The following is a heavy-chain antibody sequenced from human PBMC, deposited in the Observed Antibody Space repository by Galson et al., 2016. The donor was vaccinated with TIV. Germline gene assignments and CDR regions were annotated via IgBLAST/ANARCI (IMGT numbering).Heavy chain of an antibody. V-gene: IGHV1-2*02. D-gene: IGHD3-10*01. CDR3: ARGYGSDPDY. CDR2: INPKTGGT. CDR1: GYTFSDYY. Sequence: SVKVSCKASGYTFSDYYVHWVRQAPGQGLEWMGWINPKTGGTIYAQKFQGRVTMTRDTTISTVYMDVSGLTYDDTAVYYCARGYGSDPDYWGQGTLVTVPS. J-gene: IGHJ4*02.